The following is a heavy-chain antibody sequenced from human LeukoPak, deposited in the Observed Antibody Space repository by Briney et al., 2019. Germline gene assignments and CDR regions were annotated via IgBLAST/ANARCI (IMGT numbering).Heavy chain of an antibody. V-gene: IGHV3-23*01. CDR2: ISGSGGST. J-gene: IGHJ3*02. Sequence: GGSLRLSCAASGFTFSSYAMSWVRQAPGKGLEWVSAISGSGGSTYYADSVKGRFTISRDNSKNTLYLQMNSLRAEDTAVYYCAKFSQRERELLNAFDIWGQGTMVTVSS. CDR3: AKFSQRERELLNAFDI. D-gene: IGHD1-26*01. CDR1: GFTFSSYA.